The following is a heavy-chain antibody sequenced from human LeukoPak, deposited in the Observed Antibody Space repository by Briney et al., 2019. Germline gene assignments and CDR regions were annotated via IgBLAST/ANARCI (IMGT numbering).Heavy chain of an antibody. D-gene: IGHD6-19*01. CDR1: GYTFTGYY. J-gene: IGHJ4*02. CDR3: ARDFSSSGWDGVDY. Sequence: ASVKVSFKASGYTFTGYYMHWVRQAPGQGLEWMGWINPNSGGTNYAQKLQGRVTMTTDTSTSTAYMELRSLRSDDTAVYYCARDFSSSGWDGVDYWGKGTLVTVST. CDR2: INPNSGGT. V-gene: IGHV1-2*02.